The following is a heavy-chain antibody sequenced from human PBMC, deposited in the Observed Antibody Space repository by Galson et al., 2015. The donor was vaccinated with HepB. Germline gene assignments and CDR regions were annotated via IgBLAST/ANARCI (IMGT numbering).Heavy chain of an antibody. J-gene: IGHJ5*02. D-gene: IGHD1-26*01. CDR3: TTSTRHGGSYRPRDNWFDP. Sequence: SLRLSCAASGFTFSNAWMSWVRQAPGKGLEWVGRIKSKTDGGTTDYAAPVKGRFTISRDDSKNTLYLQMNSLKTEDTAVYYCTTSTRHGGSYRPRDNWFDPWGQGTLVTVSS. CDR1: GFTFSNAW. CDR2: IKSKTDGGTT. V-gene: IGHV3-15*01.